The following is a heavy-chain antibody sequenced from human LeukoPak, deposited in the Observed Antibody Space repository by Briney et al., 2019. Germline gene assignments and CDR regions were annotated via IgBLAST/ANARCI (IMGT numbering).Heavy chain of an antibody. CDR2: VYHSVNT. Sequence: PSETLSLTCTVSGYSISSGYYWGWIRQPPGKGLEWIGSVYHSVNTYYNPSLKSRVTISVDTSKNQFSLKLSSVTAADTAVYYCARDPYSLATSPTGFDPWGQGTLVTVSS. V-gene: IGHV4-38-2*02. CDR1: GYSISSGYY. D-gene: IGHD1-1*01. CDR3: ARDPYSLATSPTGFDP. J-gene: IGHJ5*02.